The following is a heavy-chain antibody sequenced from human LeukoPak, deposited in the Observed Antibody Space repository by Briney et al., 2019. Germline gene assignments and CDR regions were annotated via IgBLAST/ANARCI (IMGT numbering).Heavy chain of an antibody. V-gene: IGHV5-51*01. CDR1: GYSFTSYW. D-gene: IGHD2-2*01. CDR2: IYPGDSDT. J-gene: IGHJ3*02. Sequence: GESLKISCKGSGYSFTSYWIGWVRQMPGKGLEWMGIIYPGDSDTRYSPSFQGQVTISADKSISTAYLQWSSLKASDTAMYYCASGVSIVVVPAAMGAFDIWGQGTMVTVSS. CDR3: ASGVSIVVVPAAMGAFDI.